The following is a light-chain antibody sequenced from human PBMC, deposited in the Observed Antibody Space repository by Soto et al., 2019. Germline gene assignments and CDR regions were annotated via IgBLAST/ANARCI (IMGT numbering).Light chain of an antibody. J-gene: IGKJ5*01. CDR3: QKHNSAPHT. CDR2: AAS. Sequence: DIQMTQSPSSLSASVGDRVTITCRASQGISNRLAWYQQKPGKVPKLLIYAASTLQPGVPSRFSGSGSGTDFTLTISSLQPEDVATYYCQKHNSAPHTFGQGTRLEIK. V-gene: IGKV1-27*01. CDR1: QGISNR.